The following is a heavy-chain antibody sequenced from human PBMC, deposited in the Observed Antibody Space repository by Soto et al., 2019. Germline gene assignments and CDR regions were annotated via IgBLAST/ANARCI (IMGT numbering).Heavy chain of an antibody. CDR2: ISSSSSYI. CDR1: GFTFSSYS. Sequence: PGGSLRLSCAASGFTFSSYSMNWVRQAPGKGLEWVSSISSSSSYIYYTDSVKGRFTISRDNAKNSLYLQMNSLRAEDTAVYYCARDGKAYGMDVWGQGTTVTVSS. V-gene: IGHV3-21*01. J-gene: IGHJ6*02. CDR3: ARDGKAYGMDV.